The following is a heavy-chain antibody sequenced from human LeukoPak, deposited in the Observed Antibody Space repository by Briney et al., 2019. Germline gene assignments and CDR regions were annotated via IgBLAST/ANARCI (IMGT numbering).Heavy chain of an antibody. Sequence: ASVKVSCKASGYTFINYGISWVRQAPGQGLEWMGWISGYNGNTKYAQKLQGRVTMTTDTPTSTAYMELRSLRSDDTAIYYCARVGITAALFDYWGQGTLVTVSS. V-gene: IGHV1-18*04. D-gene: IGHD6-13*01. CDR1: GYTFINYG. J-gene: IGHJ4*02. CDR2: ISGYNGNT. CDR3: ARVGITAALFDY.